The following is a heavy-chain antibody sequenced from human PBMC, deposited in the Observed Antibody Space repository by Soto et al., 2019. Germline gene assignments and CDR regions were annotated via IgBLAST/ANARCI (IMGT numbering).Heavy chain of an antibody. J-gene: IGHJ4*02. Sequence: PGGSLRLSCAASGFNFSDSRMNWVRQGPGKGLEWVASISSYNSYRYYADSIKGRFTISRGNAKNSLYLKISSLSAEDTAVYYCGRHGGMVRGVLITTYIDYWGQGTLVTVSS. V-gene: IGHV3-21*01. D-gene: IGHD3-10*01. CDR2: ISSYNSYR. CDR3: GRHGGMVRGVLITTYIDY. CDR1: GFNFSDSR.